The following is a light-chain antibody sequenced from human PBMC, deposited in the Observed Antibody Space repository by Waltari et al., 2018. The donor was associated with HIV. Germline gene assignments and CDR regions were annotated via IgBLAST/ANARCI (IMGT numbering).Light chain of an antibody. J-gene: IGLJ2*01. CDR1: SSAVGGYNY. CDR2: EVT. CDR3: SSYAGSNNLVV. Sequence: QSALTQPPSASGSPGQSVTLSATATSSAVGGYNYVSCYQPHPGKAPKLMIFEVTKRPSGVPDRFSGSKSGNTASLTVSGLQAEDAADYHCSSYAGSNNLVVFGGGTKLTVL. V-gene: IGLV2-8*01.